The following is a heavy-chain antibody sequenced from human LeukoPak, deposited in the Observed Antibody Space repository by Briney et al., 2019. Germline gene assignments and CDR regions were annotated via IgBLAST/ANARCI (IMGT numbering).Heavy chain of an antibody. V-gene: IGHV1-8*01. Sequence: ASVKVSCKASGYTFTSYDINWVRQATGQGLEWMGWMNPNSGKTGYAQKFQGRVTMTRSTSINTAYMELSSLRSEDTAIYYCARESGFYASGSRYWGQGTLVTVSS. CDR2: MNPNSGKT. J-gene: IGHJ4*02. D-gene: IGHD3-10*01. CDR1: GYTFTSYD. CDR3: ARESGFYASGSRY.